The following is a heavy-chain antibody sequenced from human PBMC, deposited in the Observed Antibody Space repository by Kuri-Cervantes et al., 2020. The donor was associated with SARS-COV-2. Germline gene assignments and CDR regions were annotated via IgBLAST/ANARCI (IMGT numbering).Heavy chain of an antibody. D-gene: IGHD3-22*01. V-gene: IGHV3-48*02. Sequence: GESLKISCAASGFTFSSYSMNWVRQAPGKGLEWVSYISSSSSTIYYADSVKGRFTISRDNAKNSLYLQMNSLRDEDTVVYYCAREGYYDSSGYFDYWGQGTLVTVSS. CDR3: AREGYYDSSGYFDY. J-gene: IGHJ4*02. CDR1: GFTFSSYS. CDR2: ISSSSSTI.